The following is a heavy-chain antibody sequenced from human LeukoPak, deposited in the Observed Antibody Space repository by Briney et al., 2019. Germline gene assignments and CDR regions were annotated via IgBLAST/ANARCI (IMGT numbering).Heavy chain of an antibody. V-gene: IGHV3-53*01. Sequence: GGSLRLSCVVSGFTVSSNYMSWVRQAPGKGLEWVSVIYSGGSTYYAHSVKGRFTLSRDNSKNTLYLQMNSLRAEDTAVYYCTRHYDFWSGPLFDCWGQGPLVTVSS. CDR1: GFTVSSNY. D-gene: IGHD3-3*01. CDR3: TRHYDFWSGPLFDC. CDR2: IYSGGST. J-gene: IGHJ4*02.